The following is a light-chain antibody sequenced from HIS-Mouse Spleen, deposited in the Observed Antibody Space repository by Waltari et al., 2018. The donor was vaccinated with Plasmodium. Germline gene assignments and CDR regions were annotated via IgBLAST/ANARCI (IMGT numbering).Light chain of an antibody. CDR3: SSYAGSNNLV. CDR2: AVS. Sequence: QSALTQPPSASGSPGQSVTISCTGTSSDVGGYNYVSWYQQNPGKAPKLMIYAVSKRPSGVPDRFSGSKSGNTASLTVSGLQAEDEADYYCSSYAGSNNLVFGGGTKLTVL. CDR1: SSDVGGYNY. V-gene: IGLV2-8*01. J-gene: IGLJ2*01.